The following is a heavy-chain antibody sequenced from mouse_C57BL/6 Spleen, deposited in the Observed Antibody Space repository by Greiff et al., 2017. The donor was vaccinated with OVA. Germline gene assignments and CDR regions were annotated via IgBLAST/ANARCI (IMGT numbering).Heavy chain of an antibody. CDR3: ARKGAHGFAY. V-gene: IGHV1-18*01. J-gene: IGHJ3*01. Sequence: EVQLQQSGPELVKPGASVKIPCKASGYTFTDYNMDWVKQSHGKSLEWIGDINPNNGGTIYNQKFKGKATLTVDKSSSTAYMELRSLTSEDTAVYYCARKGAHGFAYWGQGTLVTVSA. CDR2: INPNNGGT. CDR1: GYTFTDYN. D-gene: IGHD1-3*01.